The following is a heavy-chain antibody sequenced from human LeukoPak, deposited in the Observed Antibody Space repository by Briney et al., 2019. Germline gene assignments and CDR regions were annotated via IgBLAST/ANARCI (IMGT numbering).Heavy chain of an antibody. CDR3: ARGRPPDDPHYYYGMDV. D-gene: IGHD1-1*01. CDR2: ISYDESNK. V-gene: IGHV3-30-3*01. J-gene: IGHJ6*02. CDR1: RFTFSSYA. Sequence: PGGSLRLSCAASRFTFSSYAMHWVRQAPGKGLEWVAVISYDESNKYYADSVKGRFTISRDNSKNTLYLQMNSLRADDTAVYHCARGRPPDDPHYYYGMDVWGQGTTVTVSS.